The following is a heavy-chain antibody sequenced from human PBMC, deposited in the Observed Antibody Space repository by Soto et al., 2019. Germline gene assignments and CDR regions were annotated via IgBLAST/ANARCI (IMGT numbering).Heavy chain of an antibody. Sequence: PGGSLRLSCAASGFTFSNAWMNWVRQAPGKGLEWVGRIKSKTDGGTTDYAAPVKGRFTISRDDSKNTLYLQMNSLKTEDTAVYYCTTGYCSGGSCYDYWGQGTLVTVSS. CDR2: IKSKTDGGTT. J-gene: IGHJ4*02. CDR1: GFTFSNAW. V-gene: IGHV3-15*07. D-gene: IGHD2-15*01. CDR3: TTGYCSGGSCYDY.